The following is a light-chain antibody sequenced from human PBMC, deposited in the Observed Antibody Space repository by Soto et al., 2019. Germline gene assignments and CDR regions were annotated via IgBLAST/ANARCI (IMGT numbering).Light chain of an antibody. CDR2: AAS. V-gene: IGKV1-5*03. Sequence: EIQMTQSPSTLSAFVGERVTIICRASQGFTGSLAWYQQKPGKAPKLLIYAASTLESGVPSRFSGSGSGTEFTLTISSLQSDDFATYYCQQYNFYWTFGQGTKVEIK. CDR1: QGFTGS. CDR3: QQYNFYWT. J-gene: IGKJ1*01.